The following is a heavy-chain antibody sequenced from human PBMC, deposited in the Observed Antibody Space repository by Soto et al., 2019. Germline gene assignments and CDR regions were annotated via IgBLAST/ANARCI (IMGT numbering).Heavy chain of an antibody. CDR3: ARVGGAPLGAFDI. J-gene: IGHJ3*02. D-gene: IGHD1-26*01. CDR2: MFYSGST. CDR1: GASISSYY. V-gene: IGHV4-59*01. Sequence: QVQLQESGPGLVKASETLSLTCTVSGASISSYYWSWIRQPPGKGLEWIGYMFYSGSTKYNPSLTSRVTVSIDPSKNQFSLNLRSVTGADTGVYYCARVGGAPLGAFDIWGQGTMVTVSS.